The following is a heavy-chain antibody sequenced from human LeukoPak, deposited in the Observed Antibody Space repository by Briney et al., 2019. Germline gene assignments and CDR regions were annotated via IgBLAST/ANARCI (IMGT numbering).Heavy chain of an antibody. CDR3: ARVDWYFDL. V-gene: IGHV4-59*01. CDR2: IYYSGST. Sequence: KPSETLSLTCTVSGGSISSYYWSWIRQPPGKGLEWIGYIYYSGSTNYNPSLKSRVTISVDTSKNQFSLKLSSVTAADTAVYYCARVDWYFDLWGRGTLVTVSS. J-gene: IGHJ2*01. CDR1: GGSISSYY.